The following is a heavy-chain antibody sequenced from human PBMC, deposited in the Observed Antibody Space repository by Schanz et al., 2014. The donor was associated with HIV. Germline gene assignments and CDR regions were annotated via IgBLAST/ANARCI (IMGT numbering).Heavy chain of an antibody. D-gene: IGHD6-19*01. V-gene: IGHV4-4*07. Sequence: QVQLQESGPGLVKPSETLSLTCNVSGDSISNYYWTWIRQPAGRGLEWIGRVYSGGSSNYNPSLRSRVTMSVDTSKNQFSLTLRSVTAADTAVYYCARILLSSSGWYGGDYWGQGPLVIVSS. CDR3: ARILLSSSGWYGGDY. J-gene: IGHJ4*02. CDR2: VYSGGSS. CDR1: GDSISNYY.